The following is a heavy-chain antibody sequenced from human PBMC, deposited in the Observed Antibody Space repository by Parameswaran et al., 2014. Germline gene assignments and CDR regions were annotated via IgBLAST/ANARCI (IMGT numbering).Heavy chain of an antibody. J-gene: IGHJ5*02. V-gene: IGHV2-5*08. CDR2: IYWDDDK. Sequence: RWIRQPPGKALEWLALIYWDDDKHYSPSLKNRLTITKDTSKNQVVLTMTNMDPVDTATYYCAHRLFVGVDTAMVVGWFDPWGQGTLVTVSS. CDR3: AHRLFVGVDTAMVVGWFDP. D-gene: IGHD5-18*01.